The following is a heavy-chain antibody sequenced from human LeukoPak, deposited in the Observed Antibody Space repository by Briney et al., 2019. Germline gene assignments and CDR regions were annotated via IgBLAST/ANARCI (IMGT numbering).Heavy chain of an antibody. CDR3: ARVGVPAAEWSRGYFDH. CDR2: IYPGDSDT. Sequence: GESLKISCKNSGYTFTSYWIGWVRQMPGKGLEWMGIIYPGDSDTRYSPSFQGQVTISADKSISTAYLQWSSLKASDTAMYYCARVGVPAAEWSRGYFDHWGQGTLVTVSS. J-gene: IGHJ4*02. D-gene: IGHD2-15*01. CDR1: GYTFTSYW. V-gene: IGHV5-51*01.